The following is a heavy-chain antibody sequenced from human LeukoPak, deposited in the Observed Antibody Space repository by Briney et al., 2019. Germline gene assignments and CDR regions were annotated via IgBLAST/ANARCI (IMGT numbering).Heavy chain of an antibody. Sequence: SETLSLTCTVSGGSISSYYWSWIRQPPGKGLEWIGYIYYSGSTNYNPSLKSRVTISVDTSKNQFSLKLSSVTAADTAVYYCARALPGIEDAFDIWGQGTMVTVSS. CDR3: ARALPGIEDAFDI. D-gene: IGHD3-10*01. CDR2: IYYSGST. V-gene: IGHV4-59*01. CDR1: GGSISSYY. J-gene: IGHJ3*02.